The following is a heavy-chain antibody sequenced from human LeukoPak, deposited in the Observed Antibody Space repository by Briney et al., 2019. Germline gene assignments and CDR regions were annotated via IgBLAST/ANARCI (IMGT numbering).Heavy chain of an antibody. Sequence: GGSLRLSCVASGFTFSTYWMSWVRQAPGKGLEWVANIKEDGSEKYYVDSVKGRFTISRDNGKNSVYLQMNSLRAEDTAVYYCARCPHYYYDSSGPHDYWGQGTLVTVSS. D-gene: IGHD3-22*01. V-gene: IGHV3-7*01. CDR2: IKEDGSEK. CDR1: GFTFSTYW. CDR3: ARCPHYYYDSSGPHDY. J-gene: IGHJ4*02.